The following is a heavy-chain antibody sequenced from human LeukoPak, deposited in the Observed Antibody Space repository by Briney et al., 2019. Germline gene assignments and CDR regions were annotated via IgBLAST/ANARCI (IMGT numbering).Heavy chain of an antibody. CDR3: ARSRMVRGVMSWFDP. CDR1: VYTFTGYY. D-gene: IGHD3-10*01. CDR2: INPNSGGT. V-gene: IGHV1-2*02. J-gene: IGHJ5*02. Sequence: GASVKVSCKASVYTFTGYYMHWVRQAPGQGLEGMGWINPNSGGTNYAQKFQGRVTMTRDTSISTAYMELSRLRSDDTAVYYCARSRMVRGVMSWFDPWGQGTLVTVSS.